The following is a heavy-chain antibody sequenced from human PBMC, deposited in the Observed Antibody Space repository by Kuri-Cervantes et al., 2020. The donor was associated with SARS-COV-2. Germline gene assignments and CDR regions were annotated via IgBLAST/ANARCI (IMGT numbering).Heavy chain of an antibody. Sequence: ETLSLTCAASGFTFSSYAMTWVRQAPGKGLEWVSSLSVSGGNTYYADSVKGRFTISRDNSRNTLYLQMNSLSAEDTAVYYCAKDLAVAGSEDDSWGQGTLVTVSS. D-gene: IGHD6-19*01. J-gene: IGHJ4*02. V-gene: IGHV3-23*01. CDR1: GFTFSSYA. CDR3: AKDLAVAGSEDDS. CDR2: LSVSGGNT.